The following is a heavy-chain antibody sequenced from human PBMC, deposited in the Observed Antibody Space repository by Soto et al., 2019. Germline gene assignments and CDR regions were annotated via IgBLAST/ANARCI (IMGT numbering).Heavy chain of an antibody. CDR2: LYAEGST. CDR1: GLTVSQNY. D-gene: IGHD3-10*01. V-gene: IGHV3-53*01. Sequence: VQLVESGGGLIQPGGSLRLSCVASGLTVSQNYMAWVRQAPEMGPQWVSVLYAEGSTYYTESVKGRFTISRDPYKNTLFLQTDGLRADDTDVYYCVRPRPSGENYGMDVGGQGTTVTVSS. J-gene: IGHJ6*02. CDR3: VRPRPSGENYGMDV.